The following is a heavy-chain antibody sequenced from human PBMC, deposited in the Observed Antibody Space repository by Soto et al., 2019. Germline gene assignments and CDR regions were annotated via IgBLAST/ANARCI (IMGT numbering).Heavy chain of an antibody. CDR1: GDSISSHY. D-gene: IGHD1-1*01. Sequence: QVQLRESGPGLVTPSETLSVTCTVYGDSISSHYWSWIRQHPGKGLEWIGYIHSAGTTNYNASLKSRVTLSLDTSKNVFSMMLTSVTAADTAVYYCVRGEWERRSFDDWGQGTLVTVSS. CDR2: IHSAGTT. CDR3: VRGEWERRSFDD. V-gene: IGHV4-59*08. J-gene: IGHJ4*02.